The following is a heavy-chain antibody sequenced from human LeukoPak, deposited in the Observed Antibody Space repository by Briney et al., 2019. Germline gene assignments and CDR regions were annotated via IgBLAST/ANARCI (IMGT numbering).Heavy chain of an antibody. V-gene: IGHV3-15*07. CDR3: TTRSPARYCSDGACHSSADY. CDR1: GFSFSDAW. D-gene: IGHD2-15*01. Sequence: GGSLRLSCAASGFSFSDAWMNWVRQAPGKGLEWVGHIKSKVDGGTPDYVAPVKGRFTISRDDSRNTLYLQMSSLNTEDTAEYYCTTRSPARYCSDGACHSSADYWGQGTLVTVSS. CDR2: IKSKVDGGTP. J-gene: IGHJ4*02.